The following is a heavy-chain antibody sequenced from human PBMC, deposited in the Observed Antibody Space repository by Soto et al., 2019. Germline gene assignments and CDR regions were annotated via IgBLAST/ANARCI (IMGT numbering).Heavy chain of an antibody. D-gene: IGHD3-3*01. J-gene: IGHJ6*02. CDR3: ARDLKILEWLPPPTGYGMDV. CDR1: GFTFSSYG. V-gene: IGHV3-33*01. Sequence: GGSLRLSCAASGFTFSSYGMHWVRQAPGKGLEWVAVIWYDGSNKYYADSVKGRFTISRDNSKNTLYLQMNSLRAEDTAVYYCARDLKILEWLPPPTGYGMDVWGQGTTVTVSS. CDR2: IWYDGSNK.